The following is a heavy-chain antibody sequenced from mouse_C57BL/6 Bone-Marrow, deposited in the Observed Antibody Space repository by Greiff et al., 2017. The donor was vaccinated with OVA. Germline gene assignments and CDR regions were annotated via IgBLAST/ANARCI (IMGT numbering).Heavy chain of an antibody. CDR1: GYTFTSYG. CDR3: ATARLTTSFDY. Sequence: QVQLKPSGAELARPGASVTLSCKASGYTFTSYGISWVKQRTGQCLEWIGEIYTRSGNTYYNEKFKGKATLTADKSSSTAYMELRSLTSEDSAVYYCATARLTTSFDYWGQGTTHPDSS. D-gene: IGHD2-12*01. CDR2: IYTRSGNT. J-gene: IGHJ2*01. V-gene: IGHV1-81*01.